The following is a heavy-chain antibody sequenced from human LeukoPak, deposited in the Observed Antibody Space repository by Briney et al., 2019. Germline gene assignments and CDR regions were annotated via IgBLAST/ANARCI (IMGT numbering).Heavy chain of an antibody. V-gene: IGHV3-66*01. CDR2: IYSGGNT. CDR3: ARAHDRGYYYGFDY. D-gene: IGHD3-22*01. CDR1: GFTVSSNY. J-gene: IGHJ4*02. Sequence: GSLRLSCAASGFTVSSNYMSWVRQAPGKGLECFSVIYSGGNTYYADSVQGRFTMSRENPENTLYLHMNSLRAEDTAVYYCARAHDRGYYYGFDYWGQGTLVTVSS.